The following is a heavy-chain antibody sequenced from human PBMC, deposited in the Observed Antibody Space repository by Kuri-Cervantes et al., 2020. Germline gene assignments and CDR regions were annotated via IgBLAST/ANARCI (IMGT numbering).Heavy chain of an antibody. Sequence: GESLKISCAASGFTFSDYYMSWIRQAPGKGLEWVSYISSSGSTIYYADSVKGRFTISRDNAKNSLYLQMNSLRAEDTAVYYCAREQYSDNAFDIWGQGTMVTVSS. V-gene: IGHV3-11*01. CDR2: ISSSGSTI. CDR3: AREQYSDNAFDI. J-gene: IGHJ3*02. D-gene: IGHD1-26*01. CDR1: GFTFSDYY.